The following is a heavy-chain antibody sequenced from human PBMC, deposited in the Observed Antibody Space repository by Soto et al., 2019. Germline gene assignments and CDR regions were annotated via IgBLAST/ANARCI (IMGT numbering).Heavy chain of an antibody. V-gene: IGHV3-33*01. CDR2: IWYDGSNK. D-gene: IGHD2-2*01. CDR1: GFTFSSYG. J-gene: IGHJ6*03. Sequence: PGGSLRLSCAASGFTFSSYGMHWVRQAPGKGLEWVAVIWYDGSNKYYADSVKGRFTISRDNSKNTLYLQMNSLRAEDTAVYYCARDNNIVVVRDPAYYYYYYMDVWGKGTTVTVSS. CDR3: ARDNNIVVVRDPAYYYYYYMDV.